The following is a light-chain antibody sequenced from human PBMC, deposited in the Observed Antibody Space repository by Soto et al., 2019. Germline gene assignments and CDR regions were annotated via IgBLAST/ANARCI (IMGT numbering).Light chain of an antibody. V-gene: IGLV1-40*01. Sequence: QSALTQPPSMSVAPGQRVTIFFTWSISNIGAGYDVHWYQHLPGTAPTLLIFGNSDRPSGVPDRFSGSKSGTSASLAISGLQAEDEADYYCQSYDSSLIGWVFGTGTKVTVL. CDR2: GNS. CDR3: QSYDSSLIGWV. J-gene: IGLJ1*01. CDR1: ISNIGAGYD.